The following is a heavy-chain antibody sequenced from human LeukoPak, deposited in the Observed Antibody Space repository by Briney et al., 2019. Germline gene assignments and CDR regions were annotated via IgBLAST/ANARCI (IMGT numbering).Heavy chain of an antibody. CDR3: AREGWTSGYYGY. D-gene: IGHD3-22*01. CDR1: GGSFSGYY. CDR2: INHSGST. V-gene: IGHV4-34*01. J-gene: IGHJ4*02. Sequence: PSETLSLTCAVYGGSFSGYYWSWIRQPPGKGLEWIGEINHSGSTNYNPSLKSRVTISVDTSKNQFSLKLSSVTAADTAVYYCAREGWTSGYYGYWGQGTLVTVSS.